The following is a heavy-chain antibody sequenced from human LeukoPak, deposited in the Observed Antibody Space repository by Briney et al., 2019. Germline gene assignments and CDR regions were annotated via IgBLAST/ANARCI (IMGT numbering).Heavy chain of an antibody. CDR3: ARVECSGGSCYFFDY. V-gene: IGHV4-38-2*02. CDR2: IYHSGST. J-gene: IGHJ4*02. Sequence: SETLSLTCTVSGYSISSGYYWGWIRQPPGKGLEWIGSIYHSGSTYYNPSLKSRVTISVDTSKNQFSLKLSSVTAADTAVYYCARVECSGGSCYFFDYWGQGTLVTVSS. CDR1: GYSISSGYY. D-gene: IGHD2-15*01.